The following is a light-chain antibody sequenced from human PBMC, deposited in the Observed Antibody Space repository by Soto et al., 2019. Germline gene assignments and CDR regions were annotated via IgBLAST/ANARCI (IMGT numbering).Light chain of an antibody. V-gene: IGKV1-39*01. Sequence: DIQMTQSPSSLSASVGDRVTITCRASQGISTYLVWYQQRQGRAPKLLIYDASSLLSGVPSRCSGSGSGTDFTLTISSLQPEDFATYYCQQSYRTPYTFGQGTKLETK. CDR1: QGISTY. J-gene: IGKJ2*01. CDR2: DAS. CDR3: QQSYRTPYT.